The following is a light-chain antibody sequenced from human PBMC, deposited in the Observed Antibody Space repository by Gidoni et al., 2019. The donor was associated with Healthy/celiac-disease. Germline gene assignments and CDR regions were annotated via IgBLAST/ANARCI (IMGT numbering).Light chain of an antibody. V-gene: IGKV2-28*01. CDR3: MQALQTVYT. CDR2: LGS. J-gene: IGKJ2*01. CDR1: QSLLHSNGYNY. Sequence: DIVMTQSPLSLPVTPGEPASISCRSSQSLLHSNGYNYLDWYLQKPGQSPQLLIYLGSNRASGVPDRFSGSGSGTDFTLKISRVEAEDVGVYYRMQALQTVYTFGQGTKLEIK.